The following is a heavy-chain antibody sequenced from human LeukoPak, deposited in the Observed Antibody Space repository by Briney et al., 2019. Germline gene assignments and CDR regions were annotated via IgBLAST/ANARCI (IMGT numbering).Heavy chain of an antibody. CDR2: IIPIFGTA. J-gene: IGHJ4*02. CDR1: GGTFSSYA. V-gene: IGHV1-69*05. CDR3: ATETAPQNVVVVPAAIDY. D-gene: IGHD2-2*01. Sequence: SVKVSCKASGGTFSSYAISWVRQAPGQGLEWMGGIIPIFGTANYAQKFQGRVTITTDESTSTAYMELSSLRSEDTAVYYCATETAPQNVVVVPAAIDYWGQGTLVTVSS.